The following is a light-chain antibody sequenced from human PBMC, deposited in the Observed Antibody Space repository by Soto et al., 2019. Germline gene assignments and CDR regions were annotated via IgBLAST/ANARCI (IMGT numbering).Light chain of an antibody. V-gene: IGKV3-15*01. CDR3: QQYNTWYT. CDR2: GAS. Sequence: EIVMTQSPATLSVSPGERATLSCRASQSVSSNLAWYQQKHGQAPSLLIYGASTRATGITARFSGSGSGTAFTLTIRSLQSEAFSVYYCQQYNTWYTFGQGTQLEIK. CDR1: QSVSSN. J-gene: IGKJ2*01.